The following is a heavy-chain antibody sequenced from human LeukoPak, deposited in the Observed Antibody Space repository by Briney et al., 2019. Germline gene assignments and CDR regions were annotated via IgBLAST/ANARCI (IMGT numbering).Heavy chain of an antibody. CDR2: IQSGGST. CDR3: ARREDYGDYEF. V-gene: IGHV3-53*01. Sequence: PGGSLRLSCAASGSTVSSNYMSWVRQAPEKGLEWVSVIQSGGSTYYTDSVKGRFTISRDNSKNTLYLQMNSLRAEDTAVYYCARREDYGDYEFWGQGTLVTVSS. CDR1: GSTVSSNY. D-gene: IGHD4-17*01. J-gene: IGHJ4*02.